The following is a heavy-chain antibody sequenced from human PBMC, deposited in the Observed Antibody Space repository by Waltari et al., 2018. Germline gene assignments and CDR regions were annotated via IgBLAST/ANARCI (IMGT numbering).Heavy chain of an antibody. V-gene: IGHV1-8*01. CDR3: ARPQTISTSWLAS. D-gene: IGHD2-2*01. Sequence: QVQLVQSGAAVKKPGTSVKVSCQASGYIFTRYDINWVRQATGQGLEWMGWMNANSGHTGYAQTFKGRITLTMNTSISTAYMELSSLRSDDTAVYDCARPQTISTSWLASWGQGTLVTVSS. J-gene: IGHJ5*01. CDR1: GYIFTRYD. CDR2: MNANSGHT.